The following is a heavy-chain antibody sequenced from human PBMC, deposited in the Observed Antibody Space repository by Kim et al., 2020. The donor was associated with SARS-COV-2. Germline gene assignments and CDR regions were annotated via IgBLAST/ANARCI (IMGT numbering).Heavy chain of an antibody. J-gene: IGHJ1*01. CDR3: NIAGATNA. D-gene: IGHD1-26*01. V-gene: IGHV3-73*01. CDR1: GYTFSGSA. CDR2: IRSKANSDST. Sequence: GGSLRLSCADSGYTFSGSAMHWVRQAAGKGLEWVGRIRSKANSDSTTYAASAKGRFTIFRDDSKNTAYLQMSSLKIEDTAVYYCNIAGATNAWGQGTLVT.